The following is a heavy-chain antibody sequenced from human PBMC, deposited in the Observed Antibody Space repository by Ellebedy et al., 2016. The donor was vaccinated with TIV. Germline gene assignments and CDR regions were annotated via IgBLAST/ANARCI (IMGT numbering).Heavy chain of an antibody. V-gene: IGHV4-39*01. CDR3: ARHTLTHFY. J-gene: IGHJ4*02. CDR1: GGSISTNRYY. Sequence: SETLSLXXTVSGGSISTNRYYWTWIRQPPGKGLEWIGIIYYSGSTYYNPSLKSRVTVSLDMSKNQFSLKVTSVTAADTAVYYCARHTLTHFYWGQGTLVTVS. CDR2: IYYSGST. D-gene: IGHD4-23*01.